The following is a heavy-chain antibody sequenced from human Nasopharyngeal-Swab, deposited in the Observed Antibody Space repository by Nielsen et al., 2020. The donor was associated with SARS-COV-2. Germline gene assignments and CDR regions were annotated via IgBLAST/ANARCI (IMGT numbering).Heavy chain of an antibody. CDR1: GFTFSSYE. D-gene: IGHD4-23*01. CDR2: ISSSGSTI. J-gene: IGHJ4*02. CDR3: ARVAPRWFDY. Sequence: TLSLTCAASGFTFSSYEMNWVRQAPGKGLEWVSYISSSGSTIYYADSVKGRFTISRDNAKNSLYLQMNSLRAEDTAVYYCARVAPRWFDYWGQGTLVTVSS. V-gene: IGHV3-48*03.